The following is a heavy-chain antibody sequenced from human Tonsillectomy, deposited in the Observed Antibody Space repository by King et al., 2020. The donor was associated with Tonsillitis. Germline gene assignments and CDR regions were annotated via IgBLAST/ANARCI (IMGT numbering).Heavy chain of an antibody. J-gene: IGHJ6*02. V-gene: IGHV3-23*04. CDR1: GFTFSYYC. Sequence: QLVQSGGGLVQPGGSLRLSCAASGFTFSYYCMIWVRQAPGKGLEWVSVISGTGGSTYYADSVKGRFTISRDNSKNTLYLQMNSLRAEDTAVYYCAKDPTAHAAYYYYAMDVWGQGTTVTVSS. CDR2: ISGTGGST. CDR3: AKDPTAHAAYYYYAMDV.